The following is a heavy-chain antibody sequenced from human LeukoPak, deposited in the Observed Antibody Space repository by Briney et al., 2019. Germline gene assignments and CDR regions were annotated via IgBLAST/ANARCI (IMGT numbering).Heavy chain of an antibody. V-gene: IGHV4-38-2*02. CDR3: ARGGYGINEDFDY. J-gene: IGHJ4*02. CDR1: GYPISSGYC. Sequence: SETLSPTCTVSGYPISSGYCWGWIRQPPGKGLEWIGSSYHSGSTYYNPSLKSRVTISVDTSKNQFSLKLSSVTAADTAVYYCARGGYGINEDFDYWGQGTLVTVSS. CDR2: SYHSGST. D-gene: IGHD3-10*01.